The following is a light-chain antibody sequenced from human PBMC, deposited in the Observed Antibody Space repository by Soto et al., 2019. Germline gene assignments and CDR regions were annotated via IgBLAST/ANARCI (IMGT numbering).Light chain of an antibody. J-gene: IGKJ5*01. CDR1: LNVNSY. V-gene: IGKV3-11*01. Sequence: VLTQSPATLSLSPGERATLSCRASLNVNSYLAWYQQKPGQAPRLVIYDASNRAPGIPARFSGSGSGTDFTLTITRLEPEDFAVFYCQQYGTSEIIFGQGTRLEIK. CDR3: QQYGTSEII. CDR2: DAS.